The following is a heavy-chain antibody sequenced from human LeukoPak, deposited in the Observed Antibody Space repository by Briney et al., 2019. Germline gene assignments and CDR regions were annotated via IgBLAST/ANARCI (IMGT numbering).Heavy chain of an antibody. Sequence: PSETLSLTCAVYGGSFSGYYWSWIRQPPGKGLEWIGEINHSGSTNYNPSLKSRVTISVDTSKNQFSLKLSSVTAADTAVYYCARGSVLLAAAAHRGKYFQPWGQSTLVTVSS. J-gene: IGHJ1*01. V-gene: IGHV4-34*01. CDR2: INHSGST. CDR3: ARGSVLLAAAAHRGKYFQP. D-gene: IGHD6-13*01. CDR1: GGSFSGYY.